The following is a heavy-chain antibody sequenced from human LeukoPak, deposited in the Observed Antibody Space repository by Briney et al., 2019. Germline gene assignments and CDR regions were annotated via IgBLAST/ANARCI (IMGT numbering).Heavy chain of an antibody. D-gene: IGHD4-17*01. V-gene: IGHV1-2*06. Sequence: ASVKVSCTASGYTFTGYYMYWVRQAPGQGLEWMGRINPNSGVTKYAQKFQGRVTMTRDTSISTYYMDLSRLRSDDTAVYYCARGPPQDYGDFSFDYWGQGTLVTVSS. J-gene: IGHJ4*02. CDR3: ARGPPQDYGDFSFDY. CDR1: GYTFTGYY. CDR2: INPNSGVT.